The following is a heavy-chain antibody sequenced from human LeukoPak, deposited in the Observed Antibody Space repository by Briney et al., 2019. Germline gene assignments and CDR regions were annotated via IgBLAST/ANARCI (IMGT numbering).Heavy chain of an antibody. CDR1: GFTFSSYA. CDR3: AKGIDFWSGCYMFDY. V-gene: IGHV3-23*01. J-gene: IGHJ4*02. CDR2: ISGSGGST. D-gene: IGHD3-3*01. Sequence: GGSLRLSCAASGFTFSSYAMSWVRQAPGKGLEWVSAISGSGGSTYYADSVKGRFTISRDNSKNTLYLQMNSLRAEDTAVYYCAKGIDFWSGCYMFDYWGQGTLVTVSS.